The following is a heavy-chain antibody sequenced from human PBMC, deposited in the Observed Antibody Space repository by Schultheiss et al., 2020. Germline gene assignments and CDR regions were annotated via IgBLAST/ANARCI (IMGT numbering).Heavy chain of an antibody. D-gene: IGHD1-26*01. J-gene: IGHJ4*02. CDR1: GFTFGDYA. V-gene: IGHV3-49*03. Sequence: GGSLRLSCTASGFTFGDYAMSWFRQAPGKGLEWVGFIRSKAYGGTTEYAASVKGRFTISRDDSKSIAYLQMNSLKTEDTAVYYCTRDRSQNSGSYLGGTTDYWGQGTLVTVSS. CDR3: TRDRSQNSGSYLGGTTDY. CDR2: IRSKAYGGTT.